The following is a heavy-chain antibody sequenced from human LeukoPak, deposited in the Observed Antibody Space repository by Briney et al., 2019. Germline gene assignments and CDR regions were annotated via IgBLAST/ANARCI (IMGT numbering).Heavy chain of an antibody. Sequence: GSLRLSCAASGFTFSDYYMSWIRQPPGKGLEWIGEINHSGSTNYNPSLKSRVTISVDTSKNQFSLKLSSVTAADTAVYYCARDYYYYYGMDVWGQGTTATVSS. CDR2: INHSGST. V-gene: IGHV4-34*01. CDR1: GFTFSDYY. CDR3: ARDYYYYYGMDV. J-gene: IGHJ6*02.